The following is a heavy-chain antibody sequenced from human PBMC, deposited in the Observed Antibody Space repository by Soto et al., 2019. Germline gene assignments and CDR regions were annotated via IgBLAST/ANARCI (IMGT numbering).Heavy chain of an antibody. CDR3: ARTALYCSSTSCYHYYYYGMDV. V-gene: IGHV4-34*01. Sequence: PSETLSLTCAVYGGSFSGYYWSWIRQPPGKGLEWIGEINHSGSTNYNPSLKSRVTISVDTSKNQFSLKLSSVTAADTAVYYCARTALYCSSTSCYHYYYYGMDVWGQGTTVTVS. CDR1: GGSFSGYY. CDR2: INHSGST. J-gene: IGHJ6*02. D-gene: IGHD2-2*01.